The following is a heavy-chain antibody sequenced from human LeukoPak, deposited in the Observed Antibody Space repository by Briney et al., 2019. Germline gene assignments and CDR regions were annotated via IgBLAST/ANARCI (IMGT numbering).Heavy chain of an antibody. J-gene: IGHJ4*02. D-gene: IGHD2-15*01. CDR3: AKSGRYCSGGTCYQEASLDY. CDR2: ISGSGGST. V-gene: IGHV3-23*01. Sequence: GGSLRLSCAASGFTFSSYGMSWVRQAPGKGLEWVSSISGSGGSTYYADSVKGRFTIHRDNSRDTLYLQMNSLRAEDTALYYCAKSGRYCSGGTCYQEASLDYWGQGTLVTVSS. CDR1: GFTFSSYG.